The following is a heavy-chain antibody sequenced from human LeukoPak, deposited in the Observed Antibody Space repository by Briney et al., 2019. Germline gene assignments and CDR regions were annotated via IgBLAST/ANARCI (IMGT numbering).Heavy chain of an antibody. CDR2: INHSGST. CDR3: ARDRVTGTYSYYYYMDV. CDR1: GGSFSGYY. D-gene: IGHD1-7*01. V-gene: IGHV4-34*01. Sequence: SETLSLTCAVYGGSFSGYYWSWIRQPPGKGLEWIGEINHSGSTNYNPSLKSRVTISVDTSKNQFSLKLSSVTAADTAVYYCARDRVTGTYSYYYYMDVWGKGTTVTVSS. J-gene: IGHJ6*03.